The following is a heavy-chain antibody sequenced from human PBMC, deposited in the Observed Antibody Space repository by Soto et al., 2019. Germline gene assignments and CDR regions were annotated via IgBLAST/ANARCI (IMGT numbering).Heavy chain of an antibody. CDR3: AKDRRYNWNDDSHRFYYYMDV. V-gene: IGHV3-23*01. D-gene: IGHD1-20*01. CDR1: GFSFDRYA. Sequence: EVQLLESGGGLVQPGGSLRLSCAASGFSFDRYAMNWVRQAPGKGLEWVSTISGSDGSTYYADSVKGRFTTSRDNSKNTPFLELKSLRAEETAVYYCAKDRRYNWNDDSHRFYYYMDVWGKGTRISVSS. J-gene: IGHJ6*03. CDR2: ISGSDGST.